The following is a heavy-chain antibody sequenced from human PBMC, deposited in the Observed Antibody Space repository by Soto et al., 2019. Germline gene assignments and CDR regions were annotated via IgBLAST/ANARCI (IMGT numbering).Heavy chain of an antibody. J-gene: IGHJ4*02. CDR3: AKVAVEQQLEEVYYFEY. D-gene: IGHD6-13*01. V-gene: IGHV3-21*04. CDR1: GFSFSSYS. CDR2: ISSSSDYI. Sequence: GGSLKLSCSGSGFSFSSYSMDLVSQAPRKGLGWISSISSSSDYIYYTDSVKGPFNISRYNAKNSLYLPLNSQRAEDTAVYYCAKVAVEQQLEEVYYFEYWGQGTLVTVSS.